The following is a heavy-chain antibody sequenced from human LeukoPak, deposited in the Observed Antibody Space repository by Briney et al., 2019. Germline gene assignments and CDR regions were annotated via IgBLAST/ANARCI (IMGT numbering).Heavy chain of an antibody. CDR3: AKTPVRRFPLYFDY. V-gene: IGHV3-23*01. D-gene: IGHD3-3*01. J-gene: IGHJ4*02. Sequence: GGSLRLSCAASGFTFSSYAMSWVRQAPGRGLEWVSGISGSGGSTDYADSLKGRFTISRDNSKNTLYLQMNSLRAEDTAVYYCAKTPVRRFPLYFDYWGQGTLVTVSS. CDR2: ISGSGGST. CDR1: GFTFSSYA.